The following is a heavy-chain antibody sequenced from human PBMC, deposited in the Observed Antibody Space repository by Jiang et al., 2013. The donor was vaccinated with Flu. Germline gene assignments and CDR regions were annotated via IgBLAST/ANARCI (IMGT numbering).Heavy chain of an antibody. CDR1: GFTFSSYS. CDR3: ARDTPGYYYDSSGYYNYYYGMDV. CDR2: ISSSSSTI. D-gene: IGHD3-22*01. Sequence: RLSCAASGFTFSSYSMNWVRQAPGKGLEWVSYISSSSSTIYYADSVKGRFTISRDNAKNSLYLQMNSLRAEDTAVYYCARDTPGYYYDSSGYYNYYYGMDVWGQGTTVTVSS. J-gene: IGHJ6*02. V-gene: IGHV3-48*01.